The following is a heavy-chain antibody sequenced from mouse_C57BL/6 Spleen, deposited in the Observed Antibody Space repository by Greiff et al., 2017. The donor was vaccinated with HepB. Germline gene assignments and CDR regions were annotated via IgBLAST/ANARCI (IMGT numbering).Heavy chain of an antibody. CDR1: GYTFTDYE. D-gene: IGHD2-4*01. V-gene: IGHV1-15*01. Sequence: QVQLQQSGAELVRPGASVTLSCKASGYTFTDYEMHWVKQTPVHGLEWIGAIDPEAGGTAYNQKFKGKAILTADKSSSTAYMERRSLTSEDSAVYYCTRGGSTMIPYYAMDYWGQGTSVTVSS. CDR2: IDPEAGGT. J-gene: IGHJ4*01. CDR3: TRGGSTMIPYYAMDY.